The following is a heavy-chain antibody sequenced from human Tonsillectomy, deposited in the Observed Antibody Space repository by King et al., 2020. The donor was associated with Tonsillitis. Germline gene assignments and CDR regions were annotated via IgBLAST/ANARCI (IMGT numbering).Heavy chain of an antibody. J-gene: IGHJ6*02. CDR3: ARAPNFPYYDFWSGPTFRYGMDV. Sequence: VQLVESGGGVVQPGRSLRLSCAASGFTFSRYAMHWVRQAPGKGLEWVAVISYDGSNKYYADSVKGRFTISRDNSKNTLYLQMNSLRAEDTAVYYCARAPNFPYYDFWSGPTFRYGMDVWGQGTTVTVSS. D-gene: IGHD3-3*01. V-gene: IGHV3-30-3*01. CDR2: ISYDGSNK. CDR1: GFTFSRYA.